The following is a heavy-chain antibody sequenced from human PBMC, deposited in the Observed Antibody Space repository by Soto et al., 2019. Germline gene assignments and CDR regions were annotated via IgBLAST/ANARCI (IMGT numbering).Heavy chain of an antibody. V-gene: IGHV1-18*01. Sequence: QIQLVQSGGEVKKPGASVKVSCKSSGYTFISHSMTWVRQAPGQGLEWMGRISAYNGNTNYAQKFQGRVTMTTDTSTSTAYMELRSLRSDGTAVYYCARGAFCGGAPGCRDMDVWGQGTTVTVSS. J-gene: IGHJ6*02. CDR1: GYTFISHS. CDR2: ISAYNGNT. CDR3: ARGAFCGGAPGCRDMDV. D-gene: IGHD2-21*01.